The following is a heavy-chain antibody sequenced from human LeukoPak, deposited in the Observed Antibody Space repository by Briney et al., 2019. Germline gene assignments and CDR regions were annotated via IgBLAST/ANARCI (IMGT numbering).Heavy chain of an antibody. Sequence: SVKVSCKASGGTFSSYAISWVRQAPGQGREWMGVIIPIFGTANYAQKFQGRVTITADKSTSTAYMELSSLRSEDTAVYYCAITLPYFDWLLSYIDYSGQGTLVTVSS. V-gene: IGHV1-69*06. D-gene: IGHD3-9*01. CDR1: GGTFSSYA. J-gene: IGHJ4*02. CDR3: AITLPYFDWLLSYIDY. CDR2: IIPIFGTA.